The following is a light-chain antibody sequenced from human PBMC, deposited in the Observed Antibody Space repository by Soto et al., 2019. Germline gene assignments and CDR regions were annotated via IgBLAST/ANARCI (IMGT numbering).Light chain of an antibody. Sequence: QSALTPPRSVSGSPGQSVTISCTGTSSDVGGHNYVSWYQQYPGKAPKLLLSSVSKRPSGVPDRFSGSKSGNTASLTISGLQAEDEADYYCCSYAGSYTYVFGTGTKLTVL. CDR2: SVS. J-gene: IGLJ1*01. CDR3: CSYAGSYTYV. CDR1: SSDVGGHNY. V-gene: IGLV2-11*01.